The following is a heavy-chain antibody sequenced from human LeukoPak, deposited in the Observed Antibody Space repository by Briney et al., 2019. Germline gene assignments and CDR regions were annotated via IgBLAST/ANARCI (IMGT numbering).Heavy chain of an antibody. CDR2: ISAYNGNT. CDR3: ARSPGYYDSSGYYYAPGGAFDI. D-gene: IGHD3-22*01. V-gene: IGHV1-18*01. J-gene: IGHJ3*02. CDR1: GYTFTSYG. Sequence: GASVTVSCKASGYTFTSYGISWVRQAPGQGLEWMGWISAYNGNTNYAQKLQGRVTMTTDTSTSTAYMELSSLRSEDTAVYYCARSPGYYDSSGYYYAPGGAFDIWGQGTMVTVSS.